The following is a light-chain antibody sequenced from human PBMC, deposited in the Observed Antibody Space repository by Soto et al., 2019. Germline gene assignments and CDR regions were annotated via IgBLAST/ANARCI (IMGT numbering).Light chain of an antibody. V-gene: IGLV1-47*02. J-gene: IGLJ1*01. CDR2: SNN. Sequence: QSVLTQPPSASGTPGQRVTISCSGRSSNIGSNYVYWYQQLPGTAPKLLIYSNNQRPSGVPDRFSGSKSGTSASLAISGLRSEDEAEYYCAAWDDSLSAVYGFGTGTKVTVL. CDR1: SSNIGSNY. CDR3: AAWDDSLSAVYG.